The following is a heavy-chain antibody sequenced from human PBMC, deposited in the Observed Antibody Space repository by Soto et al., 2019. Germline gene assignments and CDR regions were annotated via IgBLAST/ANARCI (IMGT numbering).Heavy chain of an antibody. J-gene: IGHJ4*02. D-gene: IGHD7-27*01. Sequence: ASVKVSCKASGGTFSSYTISWVRQAPGQGFEWMGRIIPILGIANYAQKFQGRVTITADKSTSTAYMELSSLRSEDTAVYYCARDRKTGEIDYWGQGTLVTVSS. CDR2: IIPILGIA. CDR3: ARDRKTGEIDY. CDR1: GGTFSSYT. V-gene: IGHV1-69*04.